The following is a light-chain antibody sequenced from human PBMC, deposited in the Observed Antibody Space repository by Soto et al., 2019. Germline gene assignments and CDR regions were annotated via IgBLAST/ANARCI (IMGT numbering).Light chain of an antibody. Sequence: EIVLTQSPGTLSLSPGDTATLSCRASQSVSNTYLAWYQQKPGQAPRLLIYGASSRATGFPDRFSGSGSGTDFTLTISRLETEDFAVYYCQLYDSSSWTFGQGTKGDIK. CDR2: GAS. CDR3: QLYDSSSWT. V-gene: IGKV3-20*01. CDR1: QSVSNTY. J-gene: IGKJ1*01.